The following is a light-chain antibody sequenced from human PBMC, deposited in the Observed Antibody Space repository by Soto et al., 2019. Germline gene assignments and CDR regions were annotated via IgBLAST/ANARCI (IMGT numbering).Light chain of an antibody. Sequence: EIVMTQSPATLSVSPGERATLSCRASQSVSSNLAWYQQKPGQAPRLLIYGASTRATGIPARFSGSGSGTEFTLTISSLQSEDFAFYYCQQYNNWPPIPLGQGTRLAIK. CDR3: QQYNNWPPIP. V-gene: IGKV3D-15*01. J-gene: IGKJ5*01. CDR1: QSVSSN. CDR2: GAS.